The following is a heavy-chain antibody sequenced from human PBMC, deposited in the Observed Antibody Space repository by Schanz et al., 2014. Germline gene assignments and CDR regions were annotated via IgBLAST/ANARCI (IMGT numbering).Heavy chain of an antibody. V-gene: IGHV4-59*08. CDR1: GGSISSYY. Sequence: QVQLQESGPGLVKPSETLSLTCTVSGGSISSYYWNWIRQPPGKGLEWIGYIHYSGSTNYNPSLERRVAMSLDPSKNQFSLKLVSVPAADTAVYYCARLNYDSSGYPYYYGMDVWGQGTTVTVSS. J-gene: IGHJ6*02. CDR2: IHYSGST. D-gene: IGHD3-22*01. CDR3: ARLNYDSSGYPYYYGMDV.